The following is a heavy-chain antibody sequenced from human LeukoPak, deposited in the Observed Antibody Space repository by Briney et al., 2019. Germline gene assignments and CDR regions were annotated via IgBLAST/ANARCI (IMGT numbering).Heavy chain of an antibody. J-gene: IGHJ6*02. CDR1: GGTFSSYA. CDR2: IIPILGIA. V-gene: IGHV1-69*04. Sequence: SVKVSCKASGGTFSSYANSWVRQAPGQGLEWMGRIIPILGIANYAQKFQGRVTITADKSTSTAYMELSSLRSEDTAVYYCARALEDYGDANYYYGMDVWGQGTTVTVSS. CDR3: ARALEDYGDANYYYGMDV. D-gene: IGHD4-17*01.